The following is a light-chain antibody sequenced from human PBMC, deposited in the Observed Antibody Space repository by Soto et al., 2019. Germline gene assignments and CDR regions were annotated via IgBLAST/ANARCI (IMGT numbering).Light chain of an antibody. CDR1: RAISRW. J-gene: IGKJ1*01. V-gene: IGKV1-5*01. CDR2: DAS. Sequence: IQMTQSPSTLSASVGDRVTIACRASRAISRWLAWYQQKPGKAPKLLIYDASSVQTGVPSRFSGRGSGTEFTLTISSLQPDDFATFYCQQYSTYSPTFGQGTKV. CDR3: QQYSTYSPT.